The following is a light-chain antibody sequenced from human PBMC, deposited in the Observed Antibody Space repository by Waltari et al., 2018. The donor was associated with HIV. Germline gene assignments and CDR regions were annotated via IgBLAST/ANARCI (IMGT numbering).Light chain of an antibody. CDR1: QSISNY. CDR2: AAS. V-gene: IGKV1-39*01. J-gene: IGKJ2*01. Sequence: DIQMTQSPSSLSASVGDRVTITCRARQSISNYLNWYQQKPGKAPKLLIYAASSLQSGVPSRFSGNGSGTDFTLTISSLQPEDFATYYCQQSYSTPLATFGQGTKLEIK. CDR3: QQSYSTPLAT.